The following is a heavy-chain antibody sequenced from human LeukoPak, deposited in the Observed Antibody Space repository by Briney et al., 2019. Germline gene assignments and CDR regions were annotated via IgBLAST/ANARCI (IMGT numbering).Heavy chain of an antibody. CDR1: GFTFSSYE. CDR3: ARSDITYSGYDP. CDR2: ISSSGSTI. V-gene: IGHV3-48*03. D-gene: IGHD5-12*01. J-gene: IGHJ5*02. Sequence: GGSLRLSCAASGFTFSSYEMNWVRQAPGKGLEWVSYISSSGSTIYYADSVKGRFTISRDNAKNSLYLQMNSLRAEDTAVYYCARSDITYSGYDPWGQGTLSPSPQ.